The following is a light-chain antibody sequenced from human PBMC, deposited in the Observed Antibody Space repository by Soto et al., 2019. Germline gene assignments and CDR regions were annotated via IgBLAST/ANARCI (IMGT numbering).Light chain of an antibody. Sequence: DIQMPQSTSSLSASVGDTVTITCRASQSITVHLNWYQHKPGKVPKLLIYAASNLQSGVPLRFIGSESETDFALSISSLLREDCPTYYCHQSYITPYAFGQGNKLEIK. CDR2: AAS. CDR1: QSITVH. V-gene: IGKV1-39*01. CDR3: HQSYITPYA. J-gene: IGKJ2*01.